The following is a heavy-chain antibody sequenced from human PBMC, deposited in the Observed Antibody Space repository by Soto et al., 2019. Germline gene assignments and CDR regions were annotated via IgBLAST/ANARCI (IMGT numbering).Heavy chain of an antibody. V-gene: IGHV3-11*01. CDR2: ISSRSGTI. Sequence: QVQLVESGGGLVKPGGSLRLSCAASGFSFSDYYMTWIRQAPGQGLEWVSYISSRSGTIFYADYVKGRFTLSRDHSKNSMYLQMNSLRAEDSAVYYCARAVDRALVGSPHYFDYWGQGTLVTVSS. J-gene: IGHJ4*01. D-gene: IGHD5-18*01. CDR3: ARAVDRALVGSPHYFDY. CDR1: GFSFSDYY.